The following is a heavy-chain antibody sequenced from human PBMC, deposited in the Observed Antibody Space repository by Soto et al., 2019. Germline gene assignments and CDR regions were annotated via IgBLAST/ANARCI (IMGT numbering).Heavy chain of an antibody. CDR3: ARGFLEKSHDY. J-gene: IGHJ4*02. Sequence: SETLSLTCAVSGGSISSSNWWNWVRQPPGKGLEWIGEIFHSGSTNYNPSLKSRVTISVDKSKNQFSLKLNSVTAADTAVYYCARGFLEKSHDYWGQGTLVTVSS. CDR2: IFHSGST. CDR1: GGSISSSNW. V-gene: IGHV4-4*02.